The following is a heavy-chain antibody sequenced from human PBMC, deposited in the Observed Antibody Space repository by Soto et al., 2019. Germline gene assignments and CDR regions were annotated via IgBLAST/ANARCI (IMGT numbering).Heavy chain of an antibody. CDR1: GGSISSGGYY. CDR2: IYYSGST. J-gene: IGHJ4*02. CDR3: ARVHSSGIDFDY. V-gene: IGHV4-31*03. D-gene: IGHD6-19*01. Sequence: SETLSLTCTVSGGSISSGGYYWSWIRQHPGKGMEWIGYIYYSGSTYYNPSLKSRVTISVDTSKNQFSLKLSSVTTADTAVYYCARVHSSGIDFDYWGQGTLVTVSS.